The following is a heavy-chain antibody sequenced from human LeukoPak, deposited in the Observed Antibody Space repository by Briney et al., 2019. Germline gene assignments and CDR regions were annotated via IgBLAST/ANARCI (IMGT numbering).Heavy chain of an antibody. CDR3: ARDKPDYGDYYYYGMDV. V-gene: IGHV1-18*01. CDR1: RYTFTSYG. CDR2: ISAYNGNT. Sequence: ASVKVSCMASRYTFTSYGFSGVRQAPAQGLEWMGWISAYNGNTNYAQKLQGRVTMTTDTSTSTAYMELRSLRSDDTAVYYCARDKPDYGDYYYYGMDVWGQGTTVTVSS. D-gene: IGHD4-17*01. J-gene: IGHJ6*02.